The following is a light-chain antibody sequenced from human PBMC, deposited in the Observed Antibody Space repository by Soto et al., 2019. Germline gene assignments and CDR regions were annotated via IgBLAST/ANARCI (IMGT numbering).Light chain of an antibody. CDR1: QRMSAW. J-gene: IGKJ1*01. CDR2: DAS. Sequence: DIQMTQSPTTLSASVGDRVIITCRASQRMSAWLAWYQQKPGIAPKLLIYDASSLEDGVPSRFSGSGSGTDFILTINSLQPDDFATYYCQQYDTYPWTFGQGTKVEIK. V-gene: IGKV1-5*01. CDR3: QQYDTYPWT.